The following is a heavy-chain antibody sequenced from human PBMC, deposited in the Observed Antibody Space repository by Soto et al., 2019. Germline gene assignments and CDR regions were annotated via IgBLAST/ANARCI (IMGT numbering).Heavy chain of an antibody. Sequence: ETLSLTCTVSGCSISSYYWSWIRQPPGKGLEWIGYIYYSGSTNYNPSLKSRVTISVDTSKNQFSLKLSSVTAADTAVYYCARRWGSAADYWGQGTLVTVSS. CDR3: ARRWGSAADY. D-gene: IGHD2-15*01. J-gene: IGHJ4*02. CDR2: IYYSGST. CDR1: GCSISSYY. V-gene: IGHV4-59*08.